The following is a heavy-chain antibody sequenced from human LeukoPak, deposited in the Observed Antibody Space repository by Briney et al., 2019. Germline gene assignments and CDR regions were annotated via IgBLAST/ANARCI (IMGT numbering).Heavy chain of an antibody. CDR3: AKQAEYYYFDY. Sequence: PSETLSLTCTVSGGSISSYYWSWIRQPPGKGLEWIGYIYYSGSTNYNPSLKSRVTISVDTSKSQFSLKLSSVTAADTAVYYCAKQAEYYYFDYWGQGTLVTVSS. CDR2: IYYSGST. J-gene: IGHJ4*02. CDR1: GGSISSYY. V-gene: IGHV4-59*08. D-gene: IGHD1-14*01.